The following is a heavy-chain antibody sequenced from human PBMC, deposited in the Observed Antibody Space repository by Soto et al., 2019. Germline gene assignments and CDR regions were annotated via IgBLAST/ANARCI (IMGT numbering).Heavy chain of an antibody. CDR1: GFTLSGYA. Sequence: PGGSLRLSCAASGFTLSGYAMSWVRQAPGKGLEWVPVIWYDGSNKYYADSVKGRFTISRDNSKNTLYLQMNSLRAEDTAVYYCARVNIAAAGGFDYWGQGTLVTVSS. D-gene: IGHD6-13*01. CDR2: IWYDGSNK. CDR3: ARVNIAAAGGFDY. J-gene: IGHJ4*02. V-gene: IGHV3-33*08.